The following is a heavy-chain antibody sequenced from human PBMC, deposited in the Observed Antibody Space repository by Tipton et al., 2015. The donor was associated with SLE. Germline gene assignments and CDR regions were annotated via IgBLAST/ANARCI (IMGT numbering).Heavy chain of an antibody. D-gene: IGHD1-26*01. Sequence: TLSLTCTVSGGPISSYHWGWIRQPPGKGLEWVGSFYSSGTRYYNPSLESRVTISVDTSKNQFSLRLSSVTATDTAVYYCARFPGGSYYYYTLDVCGQGTTVTVSS. CDR2: FYSSGTR. V-gene: IGHV4-39*07. CDR1: GGPISSYH. J-gene: IGHJ6*02. CDR3: ARFPGGSYYYYTLDV.